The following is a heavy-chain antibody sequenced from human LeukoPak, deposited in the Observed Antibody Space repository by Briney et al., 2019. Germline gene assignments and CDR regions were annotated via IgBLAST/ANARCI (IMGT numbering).Heavy chain of an antibody. D-gene: IGHD2-15*01. CDR2: INHSGST. J-gene: IGHJ6*04. V-gene: IGHV4-34*01. CDR1: GGSFSGHY. CDR3: ARIGCSGGSCYLNYYYGMDV. Sequence: SETLSVTCAVYGGSFSGHYWSCIRQPPGKGLEWIGQINHSGSTNYNPSLKSRVTISVDTSKNQFSLKLSSVTAADTAVYYCARIGCSGGSCYLNYYYGMDVWGKGTTVTVSS.